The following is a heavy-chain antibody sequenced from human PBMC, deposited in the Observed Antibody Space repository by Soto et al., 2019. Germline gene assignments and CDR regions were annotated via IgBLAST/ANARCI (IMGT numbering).Heavy chain of an antibody. CDR1: GGSFSGYY. J-gene: IGHJ6*02. CDR2: INHSGST. V-gene: IGHV4-34*01. CDR3: ARGLSSGYDSLHYGMDV. Sequence: LSLTCAVYGGSFSGYYWSWIRQPPGKGLEWIGEINHSGSTNYNPSLKSRVTISVDTSKNQFSLKLSSVTAADTAVYYCARGLSSGYDSLHYGMDVWGQGTTVTVSS. D-gene: IGHD5-12*01.